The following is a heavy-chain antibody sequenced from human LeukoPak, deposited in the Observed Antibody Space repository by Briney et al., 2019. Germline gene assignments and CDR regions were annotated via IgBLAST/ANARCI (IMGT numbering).Heavy chain of an antibody. CDR2: MNQDGSAK. CDR1: GFTLSDSL. CDR3: ATYTHWVAGDV. J-gene: IGHJ6*02. D-gene: IGHD3-16*01. Sequence: GGSLRLSCAASGFTLSDSLMSWVRQAPGKGLERVANMNQDGSAKGYVDSVKGRFTISRDNARNSLYLQMSSLRPEDTAVYYCATYTHWVAGDVWGQGTTVTVSS. V-gene: IGHV3-7*01.